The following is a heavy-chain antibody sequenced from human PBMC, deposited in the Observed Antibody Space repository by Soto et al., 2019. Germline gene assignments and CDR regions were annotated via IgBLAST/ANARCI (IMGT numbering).Heavy chain of an antibody. V-gene: IGHV3-23*01. D-gene: IGHD5-12*01. CDR1: GFTFSSYA. Sequence: PGGCMRLSCAASGFTFSSYAMSWVRQAPGKGLEWVSAISGSGGSTYYADSVKGRFTISRDNSKNTLYLQMNSLRAEDTAVYYCAKDPGAYIVATHFDYWGQGTLVTVSS. CDR2: ISGSGGST. J-gene: IGHJ4*02. CDR3: AKDPGAYIVATHFDY.